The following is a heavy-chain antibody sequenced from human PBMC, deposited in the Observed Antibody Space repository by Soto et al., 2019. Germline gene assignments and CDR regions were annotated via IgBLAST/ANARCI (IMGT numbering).Heavy chain of an antibody. Sequence: PGGSLRLSCAASGFTFSSYSMNWVRQAPGKGLEWVSSISSSSSYIYYADSVKGRFTISRDNAKNSLYLQMNSLRAEDTAVYYCARDLGGYDTLTGPYDPGYFDYWGQGTLVTVSS. CDR3: ARDLGGYDTLTGPYDPGYFDY. CDR1: GFTFSSYS. D-gene: IGHD3-9*01. J-gene: IGHJ4*02. V-gene: IGHV3-21*01. CDR2: ISSSSSYI.